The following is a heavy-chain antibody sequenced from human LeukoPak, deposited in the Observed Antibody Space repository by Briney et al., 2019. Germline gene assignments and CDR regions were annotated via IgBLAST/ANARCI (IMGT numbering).Heavy chain of an antibody. CDR3: AREDSHSSGWYWRTFDY. J-gene: IGHJ4*02. CDR1: GFTFSSYS. Sequence: GGSLRLSCAASGFTFSSYSMNWVRQAPGKGLEWVSSISSSSSYIYYADSVKGRFTISRDNAKNSLYLQMDSLRAEDTAVYYCAREDSHSSGWYWRTFDYWGQGTLVTVSS. D-gene: IGHD6-19*01. V-gene: IGHV3-21*01. CDR2: ISSSSSYI.